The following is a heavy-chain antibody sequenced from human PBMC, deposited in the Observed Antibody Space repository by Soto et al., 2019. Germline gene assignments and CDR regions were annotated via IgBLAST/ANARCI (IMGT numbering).Heavy chain of an antibody. CDR2: INHSVST. CDR1: GGSFSGYY. D-gene: IGHD1-26*01. CDR3: ARDPFGATTY. J-gene: IGHJ4*02. V-gene: IGHV4-34*01. Sequence: SETLSLTCAVYGGSFSGYYWSWIRQPPGKGLEWIGEINHSVSTSYADSVKGRFTISRDNAKNTLYLQMNSLRAEDTAVYYCARDPFGATTYWGQGTLVTVSS.